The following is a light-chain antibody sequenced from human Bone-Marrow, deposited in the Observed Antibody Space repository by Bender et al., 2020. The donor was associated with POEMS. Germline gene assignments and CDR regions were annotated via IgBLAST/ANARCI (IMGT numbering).Light chain of an antibody. CDR1: NIGSES. CDR2: DDS. Sequence: SYVLTQPPSVSASPGQTATISCAAHNIGSESVSWYQQKAGRAPVLLIYDDSDRRPGTPERFSGSNSGNTATLTISRVEAGDEADYHCQAWATWENNEVVFGGGTKLTVL. CDR3: QAWATWENNEVV. V-gene: IGLV3-21*02. J-gene: IGLJ2*01.